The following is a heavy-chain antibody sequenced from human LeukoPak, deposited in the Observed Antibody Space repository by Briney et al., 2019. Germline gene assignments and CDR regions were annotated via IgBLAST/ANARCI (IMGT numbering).Heavy chain of an antibody. CDR1: GFTFSSYA. J-gene: IGHJ4*02. CDR3: AKEGDYCSSTICYADY. D-gene: IGHD2-2*01. V-gene: IGHV3-64*01. CDR2: ISSNGGST. Sequence: PGGSLRLSCAASGFTFSSYAMHWVRQAPGKGLEYVSAISSNGGSTYYANSVKGRFTISRDNSKNTLYLQMGSLRAEDMAVYYCAKEGDYCSSTICYADYWGQGTLVTVSS.